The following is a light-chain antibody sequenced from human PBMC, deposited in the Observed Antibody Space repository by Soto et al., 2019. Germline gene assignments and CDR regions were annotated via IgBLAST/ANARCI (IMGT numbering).Light chain of an antibody. CDR3: YSFAGSKTFYYV. CDR2: EGT. CDR1: SSDVGTYNL. J-gene: IGLJ1*01. V-gene: IGLV2-23*03. Sequence: QSALTQPAPVSGSPGQSITISCTGPSSDVGTYNLVSWYQQHPDKAPKVILYEGTKRPSGVSPRFSGSQSGNTASLTISGLQAEDEAVYFCYSFAGSKTFYYVFGHGTKLTV.